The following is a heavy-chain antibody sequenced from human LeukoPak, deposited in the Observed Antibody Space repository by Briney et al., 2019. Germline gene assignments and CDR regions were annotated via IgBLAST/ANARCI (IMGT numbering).Heavy chain of an antibody. V-gene: IGHV3-7*01. J-gene: IGHJ4*02. Sequence: GGSLRLSCAASGFTFSSYWMSWVRQAPGKGLEWVANIKQDGSEKYYVDSVKGRFTISRDNAKNSLYLQMNSLRAEDTAVYYCAREVQAYSSSLGYWGQGTLVTVSS. CDR2: IKQDGSEK. CDR3: AREVQAYSSSLGY. D-gene: IGHD6-6*01. CDR1: GFTFSSYW.